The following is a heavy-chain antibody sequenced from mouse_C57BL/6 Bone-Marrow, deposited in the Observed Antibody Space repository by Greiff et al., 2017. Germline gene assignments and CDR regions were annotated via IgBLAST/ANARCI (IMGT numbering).Heavy chain of an antibody. CDR1: GFTFSSYT. CDR2: ISGGGGNT. CDR3: ARHNWEPYFDY. Sequence: EVKLVESGGGLVKPGGSLKLSCAASGFTFSSYTMSWVRQTPEKRLEWVATISGGGGNTYYPDSVKGRFTISRDNAKNTLYLQMSSLRSEDTALYHCARHNWEPYFDYWGQGTTLTVSS. D-gene: IGHD4-1*01. J-gene: IGHJ2*01. V-gene: IGHV5-9*01.